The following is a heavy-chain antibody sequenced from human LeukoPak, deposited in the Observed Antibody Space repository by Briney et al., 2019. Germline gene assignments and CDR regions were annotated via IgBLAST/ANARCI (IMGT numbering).Heavy chain of an antibody. Sequence: SETLSLTCTVSGGSMSSYYWSWIRQPPGKGLEWIGYIHFSGNTNYNPSLKGRVTISLDTPTNQVSLRLSSVTAADTAVYHCARHFAPCGGVCPYFDYWGQGALVTVSS. CDR1: GGSMSSYY. CDR3: ARHFAPCGGVCPYFDY. CDR2: IHFSGNT. D-gene: IGHD2-21*02. V-gene: IGHV4-59*08. J-gene: IGHJ4*02.